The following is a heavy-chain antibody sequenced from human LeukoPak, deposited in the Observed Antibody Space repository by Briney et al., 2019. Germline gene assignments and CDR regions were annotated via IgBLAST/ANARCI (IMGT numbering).Heavy chain of an antibody. J-gene: IGHJ6*03. CDR3: ARGLGGIVATTYYYYYMDV. D-gene: IGHD5-12*01. CDR2: INHSGST. V-gene: IGHV4-34*01. CDR1: GGSFSGYY. Sequence: SETLSLTCAVYGGSFSGYYWSWIRRPPGKGLEWIGEINHSGSTNYNPSLESRVTISVDTYKNQFSLKLSSVTAADTAVYYCARGLGGIVATTYYYYYMDVWGKGTTVTVSS.